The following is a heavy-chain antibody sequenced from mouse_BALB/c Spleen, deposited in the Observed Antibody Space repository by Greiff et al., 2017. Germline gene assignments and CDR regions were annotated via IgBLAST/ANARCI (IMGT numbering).Heavy chain of an antibody. CDR3: ARWDCITTVVGAMDY. CDR2: IYPGDGDT. V-gene: IGHV1-80*01. J-gene: IGHJ4*01. Sequence: LVESGAELVRPGSSVKISCKASGYAFSSYWMNWVKQRPGQGLEWIGQIYPGDGDTNYNGKFKGKATLTADTSSSTAYMQLSSLTSEDSAVYFCARWDCITTVVGAMDYWGQGTSVTVSS. CDR1: GYAFSSYW. D-gene: IGHD1-1*01.